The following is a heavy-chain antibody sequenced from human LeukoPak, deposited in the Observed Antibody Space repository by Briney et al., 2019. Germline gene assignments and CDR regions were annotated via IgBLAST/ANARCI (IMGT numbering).Heavy chain of an antibody. J-gene: IGHJ4*02. V-gene: IGHV3-48*01. Sequence: PGGSLRLSCAASGFTFSSYSMNWVRQAPGKGLEWVSYIDSSGTTIYYADSVKGRFTISRDNAKKSLYLQMNSLTPEDTAVYYCARVGSNSASFWGQGTLVTVSS. D-gene: IGHD6-6*01. CDR2: IDSSGTTI. CDR1: GFTFSSYS. CDR3: ARVGSNSASF.